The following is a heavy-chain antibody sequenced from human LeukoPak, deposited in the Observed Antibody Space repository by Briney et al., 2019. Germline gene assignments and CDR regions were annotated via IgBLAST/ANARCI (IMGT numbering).Heavy chain of an antibody. Sequence: PSETLSLTCTVSGGSISSYNWGWIRQPPGKGLEWIGSIYYSGSTYYNPSLKSRVTISVDTSKNQFSLKLSSVTAADTAMYYCARVYYYDSSGYFSYYYYYMDVWGKGTTVTVSS. J-gene: IGHJ6*03. CDR2: IYYSGST. D-gene: IGHD3-22*01. V-gene: IGHV4-39*07. CDR1: GGSISSYN. CDR3: ARVYYYDSSGYFSYYYYYMDV.